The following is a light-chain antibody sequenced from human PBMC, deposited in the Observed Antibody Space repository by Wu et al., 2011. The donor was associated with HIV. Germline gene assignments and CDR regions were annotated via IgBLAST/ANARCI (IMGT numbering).Light chain of an antibody. Sequence: EIVLTQSPATLSLSPGERATLSCRASQSVSSFLAWYQQKPGQAPRLLIYDASNRATGVPARFSGSGSGTDFTLTISSLQSEDFAVYYCQQYNNWPITFGQGTDWRL. V-gene: IGKV3-11*01. CDR3: QQYNNWPIT. CDR1: QSVSSF. J-gene: IGKJ5*01. CDR2: DAS.